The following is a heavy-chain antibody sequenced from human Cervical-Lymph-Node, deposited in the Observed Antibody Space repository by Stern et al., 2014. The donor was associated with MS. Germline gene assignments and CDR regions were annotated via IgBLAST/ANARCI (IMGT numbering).Heavy chain of an antibody. CDR2: ISDTGTT. Sequence: VQLVESGPGLVKPSETLSLTCTVSGGSVSDYYWTWIRQRPGKGLEWNGYISDTGTTNYNPSLHSRVTITLDTSQNQVSLRLRSVTAADTAVYYCARDPSTTASDWFFDLWDRGSLVTVSS. CDR1: GGSVSDYY. CDR3: ARDPSTTASDWFFDL. V-gene: IGHV4-59*02. J-gene: IGHJ2*01. D-gene: IGHD2-21*02.